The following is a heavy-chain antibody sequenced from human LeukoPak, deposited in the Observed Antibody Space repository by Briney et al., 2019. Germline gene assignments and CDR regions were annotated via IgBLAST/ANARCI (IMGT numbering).Heavy chain of an antibody. V-gene: IGHV1-8*03. CDR1: GYTFTSYD. CDR3: ARGLTMVRGVTPGY. D-gene: IGHD3-10*01. J-gene: IGHJ4*02. CDR2: MNPNSGNT. Sequence: ASVKVSCKASGYTFTSYDINWVRQATGQGLEWMGWMNPNSGNTGYAQKFQGRVTITRNTSISTAYMELSSLRSEDTAVYYCARGLTMVRGVTPGYWGQGTLVTVSS.